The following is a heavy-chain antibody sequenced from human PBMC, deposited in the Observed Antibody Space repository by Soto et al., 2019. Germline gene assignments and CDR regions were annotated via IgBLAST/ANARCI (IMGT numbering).Heavy chain of an antibody. CDR3: AKDFLYGWGTLGY. D-gene: IGHD3-10*01. CDR1: GFTFSSYG. V-gene: IGHV3-30*18. Sequence: QVQLVESGGGVVQPGRSLRLSCAASGFTFSSYGMHWVRQAPGKGLEWVSVISYDGSSKYYADSVKGRFTISRDNSKNPLYLQMNSLRAEDTAVYYCAKDFLYGWGTLGYWGQGTLVTVSS. J-gene: IGHJ4*02. CDR2: ISYDGSSK.